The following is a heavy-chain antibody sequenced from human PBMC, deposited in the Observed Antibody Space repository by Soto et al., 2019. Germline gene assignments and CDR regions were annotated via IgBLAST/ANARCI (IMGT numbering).Heavy chain of an antibody. CDR1: GYNFGSYA. J-gene: IGHJ3*02. CDR2: IGGGGIDS. Sequence: GGSLRLSCVASGYNFGSYAMMWVRQAPEKGLEWISTIGGGGIDSYYADSVKGRFTISRDNSKNTLYLQMNSLRAEDTAVYYCAREKASKTNAFDIWGQGTMVTVSS. CDR3: AREKASKTNAFDI. V-gene: IGHV3-23*01.